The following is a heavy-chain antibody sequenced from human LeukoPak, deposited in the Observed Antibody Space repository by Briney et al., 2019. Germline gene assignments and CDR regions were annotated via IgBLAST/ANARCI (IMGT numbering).Heavy chain of an antibody. CDR2: INRDGTGT. D-gene: IGHD6-19*01. CDR3: ARGLSYAVAYGDY. Sequence: PGWSLRLSCAPSGFIFSDYWFHWVRQTPGQGLVWVAAINRDGTGTSHADSVRGRFTVSRDNAKNTLYLQLNSLRADDTAVYYCARGLSYAVAYGDYWGQGTLVTVSS. CDR1: GFIFSDYW. V-gene: IGHV3-74*01. J-gene: IGHJ4*02.